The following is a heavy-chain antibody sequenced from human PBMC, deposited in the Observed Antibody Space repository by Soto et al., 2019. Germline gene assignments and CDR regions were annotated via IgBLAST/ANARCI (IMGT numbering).Heavy chain of an antibody. V-gene: IGHV1-69*19. CDR3: AREVQVHTPAFVY. D-gene: IGHD3-10*01. Sequence: QVQLVQSGAEMKKPGSSVKVSCQSSGVTFNTYAMNWVRQAPGQGPEWMGDNSPMFGAANYAPKFQGRVTITADEATGTSYMQLSSLTSEGTDLYFCAREVQVHTPAFVYWGQGTLVTVSS. J-gene: IGHJ4*02. CDR1: GVTFNTYA. CDR2: NSPMFGAA.